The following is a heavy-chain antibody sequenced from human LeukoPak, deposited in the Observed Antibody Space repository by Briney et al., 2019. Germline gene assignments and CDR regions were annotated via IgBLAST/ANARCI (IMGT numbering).Heavy chain of an antibody. Sequence: PGGSLRLSCAASGFTFSGYTMNWVRQAPGKGLEWVSSIISSGVYIYYADSVKGRFTISRDNAKNSLYLQMNSLRAEDTAVYCSGGSCYSGWSDNWGQGTLVTVSS. CDR1: GFTFSGYT. J-gene: IGHJ5*02. CDR3: GGSCYSGWSDN. CDR2: IISSGVYI. D-gene: IGHD2-15*01. V-gene: IGHV3-21*01.